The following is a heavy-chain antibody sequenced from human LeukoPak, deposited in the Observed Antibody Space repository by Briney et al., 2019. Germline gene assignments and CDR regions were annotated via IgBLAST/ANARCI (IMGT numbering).Heavy chain of an antibody. D-gene: IGHD3-3*02. Sequence: PGGSLRLSCAASGFSFNIFGMHWVRQAPAKGLEWVTFIRSDGSHKDYTESVKGRFTISRDNSENTLYLQMNSLRAEDTAVYYCAKFSRPIHFPYYFDYWGQGTLVTVSS. V-gene: IGHV3-30*02. CDR1: GFSFNIFG. CDR3: AKFSRPIHFPYYFDY. CDR2: IRSDGSHK. J-gene: IGHJ4*02.